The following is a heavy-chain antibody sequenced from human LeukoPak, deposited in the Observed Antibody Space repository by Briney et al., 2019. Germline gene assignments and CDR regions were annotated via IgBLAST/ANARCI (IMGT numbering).Heavy chain of an antibody. CDR1: GESFSGYY. Sequence: PSETLSLTCAVYGESFSGYYWSWIRQPPGKGLEWIGEINHSGSTNYNPSLKSRVTISVDTSKNQFSLKLSSVTAADTAVYYCARAAYYDSSGEIDYWGQGTLVTVSS. J-gene: IGHJ4*02. V-gene: IGHV4-34*01. D-gene: IGHD3-22*01. CDR3: ARAAYYDSSGEIDY. CDR2: INHSGST.